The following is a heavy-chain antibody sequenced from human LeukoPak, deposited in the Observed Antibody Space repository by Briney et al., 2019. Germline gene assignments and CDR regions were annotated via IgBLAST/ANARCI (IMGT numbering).Heavy chain of an antibody. CDR1: GFTFDDYA. Sequence: GGSLRLSCAASGFTFDDYAMHWVRQAPGKGLEWVSLISWDGGTTHYADSVKGRFTISRDNAKNSLYLQMNSLRAEDTAVYYCARYPALGYDSSGYYLGDAFDIWGQGTVVTVSS. V-gene: IGHV3-43D*03. J-gene: IGHJ3*02. D-gene: IGHD3-22*01. CDR3: ARYPALGYDSSGYYLGDAFDI. CDR2: ISWDGGTT.